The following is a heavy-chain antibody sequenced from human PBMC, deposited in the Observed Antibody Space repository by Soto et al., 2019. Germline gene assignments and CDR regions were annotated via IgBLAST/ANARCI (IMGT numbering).Heavy chain of an antibody. CDR2: ISAYNGNT. Sequence: ASVKVSCKASGYTFTSYGIIWVRQAPGQGLEWMGWISAYNGNTNYAQKLQGRVTMTTDTSTSTAYMELRSLRSDDTAVYYCARGISITGTTLLPFDYWGQGTLVTVSS. CDR1: GYTFTSYG. CDR3: ARGISITGTTLLPFDY. V-gene: IGHV1-18*01. D-gene: IGHD1-7*01. J-gene: IGHJ4*02.